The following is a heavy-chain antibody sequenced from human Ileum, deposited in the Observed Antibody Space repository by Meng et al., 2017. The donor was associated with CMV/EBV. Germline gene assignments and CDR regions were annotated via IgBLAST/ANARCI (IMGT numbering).Heavy chain of an antibody. CDR2: IYYSGST. Sequence: SETLSLTCTVSGGSISSYYWSWIRQPPGKGLEWIGYIYYSGSTNYNPSLKSRVTISVDTSKNQFSPKLSSVTAADTAVYYCARVTSDFWSGIPDNWFDPWGQGTLVTVSS. CDR1: GGSISSYY. V-gene: IGHV4-59*01. CDR3: ARVTSDFWSGIPDNWFDP. J-gene: IGHJ5*02. D-gene: IGHD3-3*01.